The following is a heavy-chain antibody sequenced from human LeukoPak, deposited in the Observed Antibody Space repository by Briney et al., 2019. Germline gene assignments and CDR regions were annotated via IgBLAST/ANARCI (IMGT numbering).Heavy chain of an antibody. V-gene: IGHV1-69*01. CDR2: IIPIFGTA. J-gene: IGHJ4*02. Sequence: GASVTVSCTASGGTFSIYAISWVRQAPGQGLEWMGGIIPIFGTANYAQKCQGRVTITADESTSTAYMELSSLRSEDTAVYYCARESDRFDYWGQGTLVTVSS. CDR3: ARESDRFDY. CDR1: GGTFSIYA.